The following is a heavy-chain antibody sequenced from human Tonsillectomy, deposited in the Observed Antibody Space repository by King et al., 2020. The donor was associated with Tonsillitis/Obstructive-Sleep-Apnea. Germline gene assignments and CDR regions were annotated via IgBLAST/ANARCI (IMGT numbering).Heavy chain of an antibody. CDR1: GGSFSGYY. Sequence: VQLQQWGAGLLKPSETLSLTCAVYGGSFSGYYWSWIRQPPGKGLEWIGEINHSGSTNYNPSLKSRVTISVDTSKNQFSLKLSSVTAADTAVYYCARLGRRQLVRRYYYYMDVWGKGTTVTVSS. J-gene: IGHJ6*03. D-gene: IGHD6-6*01. CDR2: INHSGST. V-gene: IGHV4-34*01. CDR3: ARLGRRQLVRRYYYYMDV.